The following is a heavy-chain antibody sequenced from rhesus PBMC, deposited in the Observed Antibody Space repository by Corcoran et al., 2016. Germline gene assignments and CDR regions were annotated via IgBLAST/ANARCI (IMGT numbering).Heavy chain of an antibody. V-gene: IGHV4-173*01. CDR3: AREVGYGLDS. J-gene: IGHJ6*01. D-gene: IGHD1-44*01. CDR1: GGAISSNY. Sequence: QLQLQESGPGLVKPSETLSLTCAVSGGAISSNYWSWIRQPPGKGLEWIGRTTGSGGSTDYNPSLKSRVTISTDPSKNQFSLKLSSVTAADTAVYYCAREVGYGLDSWGQGVVVTVSS. CDR2: TTGSGGST.